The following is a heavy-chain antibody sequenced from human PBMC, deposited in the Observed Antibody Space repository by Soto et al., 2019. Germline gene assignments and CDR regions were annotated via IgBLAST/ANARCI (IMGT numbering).Heavy chain of an antibody. CDR2: IQPGESNV. J-gene: IGHJ6*02. V-gene: IGHV5-51*01. CDR1: GYSFTTYW. D-gene: IGHD5-12*01. CDR3: VRRVIPRPGAGYKYEALDV. Sequence: RKSVKISYKCLGYSFTTYWSRLVRHMPGEGLELMAIIQPGESNVRYSPSFQGRVTISVDKSISTAYLMWRSLEASDSARYYCVRRVIPRPGAGYKYEALDVCGQGTTVTVSS.